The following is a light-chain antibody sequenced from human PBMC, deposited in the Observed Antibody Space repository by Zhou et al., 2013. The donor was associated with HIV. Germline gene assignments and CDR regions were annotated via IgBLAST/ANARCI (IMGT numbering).Light chain of an antibody. CDR3: QQYHTYPWT. Sequence: DIQMTQSPSTLSAFVGDRVTITCRASQSISTWLAWYQQKPGKAPKVLIYKASTLESGVPSRFSGSGSGTEFTLTISSLQPDDFATYYCQQYHTYPWTFGQGTKVEI. CDR1: QSISTW. J-gene: IGKJ1*01. CDR2: KAS. V-gene: IGKV1-5*03.